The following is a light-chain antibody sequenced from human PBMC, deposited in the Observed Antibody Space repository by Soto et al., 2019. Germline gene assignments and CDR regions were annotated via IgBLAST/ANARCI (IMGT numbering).Light chain of an antibody. Sequence: QSALTQPASVSGSPGQSITITCTGTRSDVGGYNYVSWYQQHPGKAPKLMIYEVSNRPSGVSNRFSGSTCGNTASLTISGLQAEEEADYYCSSYTSSSTVVFGGRTELTVL. CDR3: SSYTSSSTVV. CDR2: EVS. CDR1: RSDVGGYNY. J-gene: IGLJ2*01. V-gene: IGLV2-14*01.